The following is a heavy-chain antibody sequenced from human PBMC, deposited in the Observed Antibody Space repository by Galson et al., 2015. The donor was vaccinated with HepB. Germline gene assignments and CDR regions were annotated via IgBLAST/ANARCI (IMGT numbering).Heavy chain of an antibody. CDR3: ARGALHLGEEDAFDI. D-gene: IGHD3-16*01. CDR2: IGTAGDT. J-gene: IGHJ3*02. CDR1: GFTFSSYD. V-gene: IGHV3-13*01. Sequence: SLRLSCAASGFTFSSYDMHWVRQATGKGLEWVSAIGTAGDTYYPGPVKGRFTISRENAKNSLYLQMNSLRAGDTAVYYCARGALHLGEEDAFDIWGQGTMVTVSS.